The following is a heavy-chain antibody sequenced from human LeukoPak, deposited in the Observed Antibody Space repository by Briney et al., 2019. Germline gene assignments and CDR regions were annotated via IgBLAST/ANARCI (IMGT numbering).Heavy chain of an antibody. CDR1: GGSISNYY. Sequence: SETLSLTCTLSGGSISNYYWSWIRQPPGKGLEWIGSILDSGDSDYNSSLKSRVTISMDTSKNQFSLRLTSVTATYTAVYYCAIHPAIYYDSLGEFDYCGQGTLVTVSS. V-gene: IGHV4-59*08. CDR3: AIHPAIYYDSLGEFDY. D-gene: IGHD3-22*01. J-gene: IGHJ4*02. CDR2: ILDSGDS.